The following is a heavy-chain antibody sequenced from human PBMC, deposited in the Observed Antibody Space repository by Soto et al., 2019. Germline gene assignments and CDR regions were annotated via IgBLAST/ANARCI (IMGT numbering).Heavy chain of an antibody. J-gene: IGHJ4*02. Sequence: QVQLVESGGGVVQPGRSLRLSCAASGFTFSSYAMHWVRQAPGKGLEWVAVISYDGSNKYYADSVKGRFTISRDNFNNTLYLQMNSLRAEDTAVYYCARKNYYDSSGFDYWGQGTLVTVSS. V-gene: IGHV3-30-3*01. CDR1: GFTFSSYA. D-gene: IGHD3-22*01. CDR3: ARKNYYDSSGFDY. CDR2: ISYDGSNK.